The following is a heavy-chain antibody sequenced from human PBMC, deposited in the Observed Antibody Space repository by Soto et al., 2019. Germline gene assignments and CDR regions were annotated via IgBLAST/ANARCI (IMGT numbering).Heavy chain of an antibody. V-gene: IGHV4-30-2*01. D-gene: IGHD6-6*01. Sequence: QLQLQESGSGLVKPSQTLSLTCAVSGGSISSGGYSWSWIRQPPGKGLEWIGYIYHSGSPYYNPSLKSRVTIALDRSKHQFSLKLRSVPAADTAMYYFASVPDYWAQGTLVTVSS. CDR2: IYHSGSP. CDR1: GGSISSGGYS. J-gene: IGHJ4*02. CDR3: ASVPDY.